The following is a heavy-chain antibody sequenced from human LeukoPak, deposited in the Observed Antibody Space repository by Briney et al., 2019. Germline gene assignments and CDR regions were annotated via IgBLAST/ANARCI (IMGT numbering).Heavy chain of an antibody. D-gene: IGHD7-27*01. Sequence: GGSLRLSCAASGFTFSNYGMHWVRQAPGKGLEWLAFIRYDGNNKYYADSVKGRFTNSRDNSKNTLYLQMNSLRGEDTAVYYCAKGSSDWGSNWGQGTLVTVSS. CDR3: AKGSSDWGSN. CDR1: GFTFSNYG. V-gene: IGHV3-30*02. J-gene: IGHJ4*02. CDR2: IRYDGNNK.